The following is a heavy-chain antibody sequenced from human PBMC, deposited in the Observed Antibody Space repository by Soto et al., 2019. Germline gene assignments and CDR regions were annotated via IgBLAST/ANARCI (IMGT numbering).Heavy chain of an antibody. J-gene: IGHJ4*02. CDR2: INHSGST. Sequence: QVQLQQWGAGLLKPSETLSLTCAVYGGSFSGYYWSWIRQPPGKGLEWIGEINHSGSTNYNPSLKSRVTIPVDTSKNHFSLKLSSVTAADTAVYYCARLQLGKIDYWGQGTLVTVSS. CDR3: ARLQLGKIDY. CDR1: GGSFSGYY. V-gene: IGHV4-34*01. D-gene: IGHD5-18*01.